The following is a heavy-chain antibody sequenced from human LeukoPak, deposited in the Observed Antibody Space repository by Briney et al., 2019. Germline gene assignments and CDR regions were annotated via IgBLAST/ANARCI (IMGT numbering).Heavy chain of an antibody. CDR1: GFTFSSYA. CDR3: AKEQQQLVRHNYFDY. D-gene: IGHD6-13*01. CDR2: ISGSGGST. V-gene: IGHV3-23*01. J-gene: IGHJ4*02. Sequence: GGSLRLSCAASGFTFSSYAMSWVRQAPGKGLEWVSAISGSGGSTYYAGSVKGRFTISRDNSKNTLYLQMNSLRAEDTAVYYCAKEQQQLVRHNYFDYWGQGTLVTVSS.